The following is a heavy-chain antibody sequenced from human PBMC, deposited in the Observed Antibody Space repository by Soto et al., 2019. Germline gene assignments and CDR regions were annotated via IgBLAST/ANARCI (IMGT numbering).Heavy chain of an antibody. D-gene: IGHD6-13*01. Sequence: EVHLVESGGGLVQPGGSLRLSCAASGFTFSSYSLNWVRQAPGKGLEWVSYITSSGTTVYYADSVRCRFTISRDNAKSSLYLQMNSLRDDDTAVYYCARGSSNWAYYFDFWGQGTLDTVSS. J-gene: IGHJ4*02. CDR1: GFTFSSYS. CDR3: ARGSSNWAYYFDF. CDR2: ITSSGTTV. V-gene: IGHV3-48*02.